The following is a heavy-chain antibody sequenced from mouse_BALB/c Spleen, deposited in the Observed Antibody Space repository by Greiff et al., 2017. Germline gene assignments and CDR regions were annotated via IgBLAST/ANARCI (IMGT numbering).Heavy chain of an antibody. CDR1: GYSFTSYW. CDR3: ARFTTATVDY. D-gene: IGHD1-2*01. J-gene: IGHJ2*01. V-gene: IGHV1S126*01. CDR2: IDPSDSET. Sequence: VKLMESGPQLVRPGASVKISCKASGYSFTSYWMHWVKQRPGQGLEWIGMIDPSDSETRLNQKFKDKATLTVDKSSSTAYMQLSSPTSEDSAVYYCARFTTATVDYWGQGTTLTVSS.